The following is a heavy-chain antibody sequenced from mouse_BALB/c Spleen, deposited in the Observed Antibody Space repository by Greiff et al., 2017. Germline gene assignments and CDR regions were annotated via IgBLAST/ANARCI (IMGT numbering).Heavy chain of an antibody. Sequence: EVQLQESGPGLVKPSQSLSLTCSVTGYSFTSGYFWYWIRQFPGNKLEWMGYISYDGSNNYNPSLKNRISITRDTSKNQFFLRLNSVTTEDPATYYGARMVLRSYYFEYWGQGTSLTDSS. J-gene: IGHJ2*03. CDR3: ARMVLRSYYFEY. CDR2: ISYDGSN. V-gene: IGHV3-6*02. CDR1: GYSFTSGYF. D-gene: IGHD1-1*01.